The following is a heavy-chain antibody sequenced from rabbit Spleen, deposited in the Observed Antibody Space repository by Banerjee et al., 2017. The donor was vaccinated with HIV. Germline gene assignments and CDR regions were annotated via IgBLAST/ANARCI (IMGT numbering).Heavy chain of an antibody. Sequence: QEQLVESGGGLVQPEGSLTLTCTASGFSFSSGYYMCWVRQAPGKGLEWIGCIYTGSGSTYYATWAKGRFTISRASSTTVFLQMTSLTAADTATYFCARDLPDIIGWNFGFWGPGTLVTVS. CDR2: IYTGSGST. CDR3: ARDLPDIIGWNFGF. CDR1: GFSFSSGYY. D-gene: IGHD1-1*01. V-gene: IGHV1S45*01. J-gene: IGHJ3*01.